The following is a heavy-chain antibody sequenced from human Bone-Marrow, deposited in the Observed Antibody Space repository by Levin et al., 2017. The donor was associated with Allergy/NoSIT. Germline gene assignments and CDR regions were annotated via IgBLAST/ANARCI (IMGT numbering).Heavy chain of an antibody. Sequence: GGSLRLSCAASGFTFSDYAMHWVRQAPGQGLEWVSVISYNGREKFYADSVTGRFTFSRDNSKNTLYLQMNSLRVEDTDVYYCARDKIVPTGDDNYYYYYGMDVWGQGTTVTVSS. D-gene: IGHD5-12*01. CDR1: GFTFSDYA. J-gene: IGHJ6*02. V-gene: IGHV3-30*04. CDR3: ARDKIVPTGDDNYYYYYGMDV. CDR2: ISYNGREK.